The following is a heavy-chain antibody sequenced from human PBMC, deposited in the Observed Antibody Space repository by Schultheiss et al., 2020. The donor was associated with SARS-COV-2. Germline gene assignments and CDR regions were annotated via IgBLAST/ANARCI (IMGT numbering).Heavy chain of an antibody. D-gene: IGHD2-15*01. CDR3: ATWTCGGGSCYNDY. Sequence: GGSLRLSCAASGFTFSSYSMNWVRQAPGKGLEWVSSISSSAAYIYYADSVKGRFTISRDNAKNSLYLQMNSLRVEDTSVYYCATWTCGGGSCYNDYWGQGTLVAVSS. CDR2: ISSSAAYI. J-gene: IGHJ4*02. CDR1: GFTFSSYS. V-gene: IGHV3-21*01.